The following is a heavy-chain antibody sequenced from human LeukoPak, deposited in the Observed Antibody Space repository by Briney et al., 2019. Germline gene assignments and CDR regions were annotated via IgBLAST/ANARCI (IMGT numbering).Heavy chain of an antibody. CDR3: ARAGLRFLEWLSDY. V-gene: IGHV1-69*06. Sequence: GASVKVSCKASGGTFSSYAISWVRQAPGQGLEWMGGIIPIFGTANYAQKFQGRVTITADKSTSTAYMELSSLRSEDTAVYYCARAGLRFLEWLSDYWGQGTLVTVSS. D-gene: IGHD3-3*01. J-gene: IGHJ4*02. CDR2: IIPIFGTA. CDR1: GGTFSSYA.